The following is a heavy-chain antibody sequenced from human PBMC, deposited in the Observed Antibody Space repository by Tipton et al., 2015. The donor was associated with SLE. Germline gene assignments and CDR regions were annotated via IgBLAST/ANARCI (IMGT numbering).Heavy chain of an antibody. V-gene: IGHV3-33*08. J-gene: IGHJ6*02. CDR2: IWYDGSNK. CDR1: GFTFSSYG. Sequence: SLRLSCAASGFTFSSYGMHWVRQAPGKGLEWVAVIWYDGSNKYYVDSVKGRFTISRDNSKNTLYLQMNSLRAEDTAVYYCARVLGSYYGMDVWGQGTTVTVSS. CDR3: ARVLGSYYGMDV.